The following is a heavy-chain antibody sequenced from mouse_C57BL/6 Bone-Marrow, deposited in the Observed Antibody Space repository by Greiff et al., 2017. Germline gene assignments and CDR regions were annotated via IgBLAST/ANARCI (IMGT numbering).Heavy chain of an antibody. CDR3: ARDAPIDYDDDVPHWYFDV. V-gene: IGHV7-1*01. D-gene: IGHD2-4*01. J-gene: IGHJ1*03. CDR2: SRNKANDYTT. CDR1: GFTFSDFY. Sequence: EVKLMESGGGLVQSGRSLRLSCATSGFTFSDFYMEWVRQAPGTGLEWIAASRNKANDYTTESSASVKGRFIVSGDTSQSIPYLRMTALRAEDTAIYYCARDAPIDYDDDVPHWYFDVWGTGTTVTVSS.